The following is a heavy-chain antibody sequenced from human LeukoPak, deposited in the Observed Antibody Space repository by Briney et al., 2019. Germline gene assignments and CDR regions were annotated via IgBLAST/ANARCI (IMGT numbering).Heavy chain of an antibody. Sequence: PGESLKISCKGSGYTFGSYWSSWVRQMPGKGLEWMGKIDPSDSYTSYSPSFQGHVTISADKSISAAFLQWSSLKASDTAMYYFARHSHYDFWSGYLDYWGQGTLVTVSS. CDR1: GYTFGSYW. J-gene: IGHJ4*02. D-gene: IGHD3-3*01. CDR3: ARHSHYDFWSGYLDY. CDR2: IDPSDSYT. V-gene: IGHV5-10-1*01.